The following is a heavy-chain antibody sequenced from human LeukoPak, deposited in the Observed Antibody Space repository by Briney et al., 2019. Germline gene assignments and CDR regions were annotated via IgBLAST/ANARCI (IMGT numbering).Heavy chain of an antibody. Sequence: GGSLRLSCAASGFTFSSYGMHWVRQAPGKGLEWVAFIRYDGSNKYYADSVKGRFTISRDNSKNTLYLQMNSLRAEDTAVYYCAKDRRDYYGDFEFDYWGQGTLVTVSS. CDR1: GFTFSSYG. D-gene: IGHD4-17*01. J-gene: IGHJ4*02. CDR3: AKDRRDYYGDFEFDY. CDR2: IRYDGSNK. V-gene: IGHV3-30*02.